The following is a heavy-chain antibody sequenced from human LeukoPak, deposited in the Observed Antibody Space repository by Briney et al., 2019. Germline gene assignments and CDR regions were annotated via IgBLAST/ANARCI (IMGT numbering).Heavy chain of an antibody. D-gene: IGHD3-10*01. J-gene: IGHJ4*02. CDR2: IYYSGST. Sequence: SETLSLTCTVSGGSISGYYWSWIRQPPGKGLEWIGYIYYSGSTNQNPSLKSRVTISVDTSKNQFSLKLSSVTAADTAVYYCARAGGYYDSGSYLGYWGQGTLVTVSS. CDR1: GGSISGYY. CDR3: ARAGGYYDSGSYLGY. V-gene: IGHV4-59*01.